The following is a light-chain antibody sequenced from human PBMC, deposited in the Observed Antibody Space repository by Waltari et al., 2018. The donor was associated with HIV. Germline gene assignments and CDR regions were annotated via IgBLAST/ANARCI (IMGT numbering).Light chain of an antibody. V-gene: IGLV3-1*01. Sequence: ELTQSPSVSVPSGQTASIPCSGEKLADKIPCWYQKKPGQPPNLLVYQGSRRPSGIPERFSASKSANTATLTVRGAQPLDEAEYFCQAWDADHAVFGGGTTLTVL. CDR1: KLADKI. CDR3: QAWDADHAV. J-gene: IGLJ2*01. CDR2: QGS.